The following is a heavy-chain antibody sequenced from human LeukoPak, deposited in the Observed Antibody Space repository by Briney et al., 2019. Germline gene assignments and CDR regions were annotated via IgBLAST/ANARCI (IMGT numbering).Heavy chain of an antibody. CDR1: GYTFTSYG. Sequence: ASVKVSCKASGYTFTSYGISWVRQAPGQGLEWMGWISAYNGNTNYAQKLQGRVTMTTDTSTSTAYMELRSLRSDDTAVYYCATALVVIPFGVFDYWGQGTLVTVSS. CDR2: ISAYNGNT. V-gene: IGHV1-18*01. J-gene: IGHJ4*02. D-gene: IGHD3-22*01. CDR3: ATALVVIPFGVFDY.